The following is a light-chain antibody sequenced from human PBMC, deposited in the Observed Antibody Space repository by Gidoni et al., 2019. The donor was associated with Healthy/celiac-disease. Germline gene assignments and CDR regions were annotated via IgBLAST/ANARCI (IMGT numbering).Light chain of an antibody. Sequence: AIWMTQSPSLLSASTGDRVTISCLMSQGISSYLAWYQQKPGKAPELLIYAASTLQSGVPSRFSGSVSGTDFTLTISCLQSEDFATYYCQQYYSFPPAFGGXTKVEIK. J-gene: IGKJ4*01. CDR3: QQYYSFPPA. CDR2: AAS. V-gene: IGKV1D-8*02. CDR1: QGISSY.